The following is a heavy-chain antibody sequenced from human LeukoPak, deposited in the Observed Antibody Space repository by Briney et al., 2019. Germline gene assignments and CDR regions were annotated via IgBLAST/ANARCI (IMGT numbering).Heavy chain of an antibody. CDR3: VKETFSGNFYYFDH. CDR1: GFVFGNFA. CDR2: INWDGTTK. Sequence: GGSLRLSCAASGFVFGNFAMHWVRQPPGKGLEWVSGINWDGTTKAYADSVKGRFTISRDSVTNSLFLQMSSLRADDTAFYYFVKETFSGNFYYFDHWGQGSLVTVSS. D-gene: IGHD5-12*01. J-gene: IGHJ4*02. V-gene: IGHV3-9*01.